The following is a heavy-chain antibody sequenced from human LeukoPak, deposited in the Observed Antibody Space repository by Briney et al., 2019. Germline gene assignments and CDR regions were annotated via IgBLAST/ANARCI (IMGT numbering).Heavy chain of an antibody. D-gene: IGHD2-15*01. CDR2: IRSKTDGGTI. Sequence: PGGSLRLSCAASGFTFSSYEMNWVRQAPGKGLEWVGRIRSKTDGGTIEYAAPVRGRFTISRDDSKNTVYLQMNSLKTEDTAIYYCTTSPGSGPWGRGTLVTVSS. CDR1: GFTFSSYE. J-gene: IGHJ5*02. V-gene: IGHV3-15*01. CDR3: TTSPGSGP.